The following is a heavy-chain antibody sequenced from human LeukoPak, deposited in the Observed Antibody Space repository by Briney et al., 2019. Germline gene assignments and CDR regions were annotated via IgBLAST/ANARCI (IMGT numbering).Heavy chain of an antibody. CDR1: GFSFSNSW. CDR2: IKSKTDGGTT. V-gene: IGHV3-15*01. D-gene: IGHD3-10*01. Sequence: GGSLRLSCAASGFSFSNSWMSWVRQAPGKGLEWVGRIKSKTDGGTTDYAAPVKGRFTISRDDSKNTLYLQMNSLKTEDTAVYYCTTDPSSITMVRGVMEDAFDIWGQGTMVTVSS. CDR3: TTDPSSITMVRGVMEDAFDI. J-gene: IGHJ3*02.